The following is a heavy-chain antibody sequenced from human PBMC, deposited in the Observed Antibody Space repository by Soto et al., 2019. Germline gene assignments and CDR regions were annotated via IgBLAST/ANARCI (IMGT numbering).Heavy chain of an antibody. CDR3: ARGDSTDCSNGVCSFFYNHDMDV. D-gene: IGHD2-8*01. J-gene: IGHJ6*02. V-gene: IGHV1-69*06. CDR2: IIPIFGTA. CDR1: GGTFSSYA. Sequence: GASVKVSCKASGGTFSSYAISWVRQAPGQGLEWMGGIIPIFGTANYAQKFQGRVTITADKSTSTAYMELTRLTSDDTAIYYCARGDSTDCSNGVCSFFYNHDMDVWGQGTTVTVSS.